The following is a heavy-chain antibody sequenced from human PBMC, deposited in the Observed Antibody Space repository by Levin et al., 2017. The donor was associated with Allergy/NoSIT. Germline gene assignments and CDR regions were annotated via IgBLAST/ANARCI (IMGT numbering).Heavy chain of an antibody. CDR1: GFTFSSYW. J-gene: IGHJ4*02. CDR3: ARVAAAAGPNDY. D-gene: IGHD6-13*01. CDR2: INSDGSST. V-gene: IGHV3-74*01. Sequence: GGSLRLSCAASGFTFSSYWMHWVRQAPGKGLVWVSRINSDGSSTSYADSVKGRFTISRDNAKNTLYLQMNSLRAEDTAVYYCARVAAAAGPNDYWGQGTLVTVSS.